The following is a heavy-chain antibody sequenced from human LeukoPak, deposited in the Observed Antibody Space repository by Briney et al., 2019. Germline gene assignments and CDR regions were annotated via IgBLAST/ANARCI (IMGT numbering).Heavy chain of an antibody. CDR3: AKDRWLLNIAAAGRPLDY. D-gene: IGHD6-13*01. CDR1: GFTFSSHG. J-gene: IGHJ4*02. V-gene: IGHV3-30*18. Sequence: HPGGSLRLSCAASGFTFSSHGMHWVRQAPGKGLEWVAVISNDGSNKDYADSVKGRFTISRDNSKNTLYLQMKSLRPDDTAVYYCAKDRWLLNIAAAGRPLDYWGQGTLVTVSS. CDR2: ISNDGSNK.